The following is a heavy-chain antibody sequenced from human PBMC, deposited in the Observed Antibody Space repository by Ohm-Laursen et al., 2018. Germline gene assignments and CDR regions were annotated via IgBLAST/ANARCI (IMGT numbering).Heavy chain of an antibody. CDR3: AKDRGSDWYFDV. D-gene: IGHD3-10*01. CDR2: ISYDGRQT. Sequence: SLRLSCAASGFTFSDYGGHWVRQAPGKGLGWGAAISYDGRQTYYADSVKGRFTISRDNPKSTLYLQMNSLRTEDTAVYYCAKDRGSDWYFDVWGRGTLVTVSS. CDR1: GFTFSDYG. V-gene: IGHV3-30*18. J-gene: IGHJ2*01.